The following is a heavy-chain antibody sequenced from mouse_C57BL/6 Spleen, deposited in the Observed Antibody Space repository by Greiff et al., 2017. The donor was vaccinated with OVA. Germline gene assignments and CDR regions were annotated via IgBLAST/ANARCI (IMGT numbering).Heavy chain of an antibody. CDR1: GYAFSSYW. CDR2: IYPGDGDT. D-gene: IGHD2-4*01. Sequence: QVQLQQSGAELVKPGASVKISCKASGYAFSSYWMNWVKQRAGKGLEWIGLIYPGDGDTSYNGKFKGKATLTADKSSSTAYMQLSSLTSEDSAVYFCARLGYDDDERAFDYWGQGTTLTVSS. V-gene: IGHV1-80*01. J-gene: IGHJ2*01. CDR3: ARLGYDDDERAFDY.